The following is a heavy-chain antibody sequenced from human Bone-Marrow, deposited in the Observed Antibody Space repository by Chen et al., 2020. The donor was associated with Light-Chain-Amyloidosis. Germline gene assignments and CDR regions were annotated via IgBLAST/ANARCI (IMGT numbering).Heavy chain of an antibody. CDR2: ISLFNGNT. CDR3: ARYFYGSGSLWFFDY. CDR1: GQIFTNYG. D-gene: IGHD3-10*01. Sequence: QVQVMQSGPELKKPGASVRLSCTASGQIFTNYGVTWVRQAPGQGLEWMGWISLFNGNTNYPQKFQGRVTVTTDTSTNTGSMELRSLTSDDTAVYYCARYFYGSGSLWFFDYWGQGTLVTVSS. J-gene: IGHJ4*02. V-gene: IGHV1-18*04.